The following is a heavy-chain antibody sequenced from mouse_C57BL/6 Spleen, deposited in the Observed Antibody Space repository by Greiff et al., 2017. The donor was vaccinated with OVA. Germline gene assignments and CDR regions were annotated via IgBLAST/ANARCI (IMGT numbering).Heavy chain of an antibody. CDR2: INYDGSST. V-gene: IGHV5-16*01. CDR1: GFTFSDYY. Sequence: EVQLVESEGGLVQPGSSMKLSCTASGFTFSDYYMAWVRQVPEKGLEWVANINYDGSSTYYLDSLKSRFIISRDNAKNILYLQMSSLKSEDTATYYCARDGGDYGGQGTTLTVSS. J-gene: IGHJ2*01. CDR3: ARDGGDY.